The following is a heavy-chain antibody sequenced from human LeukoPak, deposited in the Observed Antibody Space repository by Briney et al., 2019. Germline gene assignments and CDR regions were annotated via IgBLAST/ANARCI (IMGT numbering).Heavy chain of an antibody. CDR2: IYYDGSDK. CDR3: AKDASWALDI. Sequence: GGSLRLSCGASGFTFSNRNMHWLRQAPGKGLEWVGMIYYDGSDKNYADSVKGRFTLSRDNSKNTVFLQMSSLRVEDTAVYYCAKDASWALDIWGQGTLVTVSS. J-gene: IGHJ3*02. CDR1: GFTFSNRN. V-gene: IGHV3-30*02.